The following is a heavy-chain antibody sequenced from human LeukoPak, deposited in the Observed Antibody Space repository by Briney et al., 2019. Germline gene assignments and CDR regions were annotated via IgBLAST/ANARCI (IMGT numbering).Heavy chain of an antibody. J-gene: IGHJ6*03. V-gene: IGHV3-66*01. Sequence: GGSLRLSCAASGFTVSSNYMSWVRQAPGKGLEWVSVIYSCGSTYYADSVKGRFTISRDNAKNTLYLQMNSLRAEDTAVYYCARDGYSSGWYEYYYYYYMDVWGKGTTVTVSS. D-gene: IGHD6-19*01. CDR1: GFTVSSNY. CDR3: ARDGYSSGWYEYYYYYYMDV. CDR2: IYSCGST.